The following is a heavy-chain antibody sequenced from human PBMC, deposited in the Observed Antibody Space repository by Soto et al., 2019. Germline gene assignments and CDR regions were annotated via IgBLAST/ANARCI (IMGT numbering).Heavy chain of an antibody. CDR2: VNPILSTS. CDR1: GDTFSFYT. D-gene: IGHD3-10*01. J-gene: IGHJ4*02. V-gene: IGHV1-69*08. Sequence: QVQLVQSGAELKKPGSSVKVACKASGDTFSFYTINWVRQAPGLGLEWMGRVNPILSTSNYAQKFQGRVTMTADKATSTAYMELRSLGSEDTAFYYCATSYGSGYRAFDSWGQGALVTVSS. CDR3: ATSYGSGYRAFDS.